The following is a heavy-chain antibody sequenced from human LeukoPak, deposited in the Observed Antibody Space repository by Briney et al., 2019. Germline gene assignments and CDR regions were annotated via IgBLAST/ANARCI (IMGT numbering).Heavy chain of an antibody. CDR2: ISSSSSYL. CDR3: ARGEYSSRNWFDP. Sequence: GGSLRLSCAASGFTFRSYSMNWVGQAPGKGLEWVSSISSSSSYLYYADSAKGRFTISRDNAKNSLYLQVNSLRAEDTALYHCARGEYSSRNWFDPWGQGTLVTVSS. J-gene: IGHJ5*02. D-gene: IGHD6-13*01. V-gene: IGHV3-21*04. CDR1: GFTFRSYS.